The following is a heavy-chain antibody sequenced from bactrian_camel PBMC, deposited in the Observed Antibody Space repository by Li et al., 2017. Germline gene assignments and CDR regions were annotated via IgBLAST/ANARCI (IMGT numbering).Heavy chain of an antibody. D-gene: IGHD5*01. CDR3: ASSWDVSARTALDTMVRPEFGY. J-gene: IGHJ6*01. V-gene: IGHV3S26*01. CDR1: GSIYGDAC. Sequence: HVQLVESGGGSVQAGGSLRLSCRASGSIYGDACVGWLRQAPGKERDGVAAIDSDGAASYADSVKGRFTVSRDNAKNILYLQMDNLQPEDTGLYRCASSWDVSARTALDTMVRPEFGYWGQGTQVTVS. CDR2: IDSDGAA.